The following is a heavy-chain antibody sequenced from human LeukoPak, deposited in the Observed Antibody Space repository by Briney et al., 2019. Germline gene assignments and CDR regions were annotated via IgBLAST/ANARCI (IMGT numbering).Heavy chain of an antibody. CDR3: AKDDDWGRYKH. CDR1: GFTFSSYW. D-gene: IGHD3-16*01. V-gene: IGHV3-7*01. CDR2: IKQDGSEK. J-gene: IGHJ1*01. Sequence: GGSLRLSCAASGFTFSSYWMSWVRQAAGKGLEWVANIKQDGSEKYYVDSVKGRFTISRDNAKNSLYLQMNSLRAEDTAVYYCAKDDDWGRYKHWGQGTLVTVSS.